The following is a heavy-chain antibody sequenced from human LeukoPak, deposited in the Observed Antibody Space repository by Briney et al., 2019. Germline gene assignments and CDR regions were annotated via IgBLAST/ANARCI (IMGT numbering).Heavy chain of an antibody. CDR3: AKHPDP. V-gene: IGHV3-74*01. J-gene: IGHJ5*02. CDR1: GFTFSSNW. Sequence: PGGSLRLSCAASGFTFSSNWTHWVRQAPGKGVMWVSGINSDGSSTRYADSVKGRFTISRDNAKNTLYLQMNSLRAEDTAVYYCAKHPDPWGQGTLVTVSS. CDR2: INSDGSST.